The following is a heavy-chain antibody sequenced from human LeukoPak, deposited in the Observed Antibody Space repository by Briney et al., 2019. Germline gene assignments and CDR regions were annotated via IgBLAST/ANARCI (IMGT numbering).Heavy chain of an antibody. CDR3: ARLYSSSWYYFDY. V-gene: IGHV4-30-2*01. D-gene: IGHD6-13*01. CDR2: IYHSGST. Sequence: SETLSLTCAVSGGSISSGGYSWSWIRQPPGKGLEWIGYIYHSGSTYYNPSLKSRVTISVDRSKNQFSLKLSSVTAADTAVYYCARLYSSSWYYFDYWGQGTLVTVSS. CDR1: GGSISSGGYS. J-gene: IGHJ4*02.